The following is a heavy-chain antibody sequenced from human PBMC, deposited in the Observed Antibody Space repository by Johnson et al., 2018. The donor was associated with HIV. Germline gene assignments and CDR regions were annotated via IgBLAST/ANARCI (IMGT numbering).Heavy chain of an antibody. CDR3: ARFMGSTWSDASDI. V-gene: IGHV3-11*04. CDR1: GFTFSDFY. Sequence: QVQLVESGGDLVKPGGSLRLSCTASGFTFSDFYMSWIRQAPGKGLEWVSYISTSGSNIYYADSVRGRFTISRDNAKNSLYLQMNFLRPEDTAVYYCARFMGSTWSDASDICGQGTMVIVSS. CDR2: ISTSGSNI. D-gene: IGHD1-26*01. J-gene: IGHJ3*02.